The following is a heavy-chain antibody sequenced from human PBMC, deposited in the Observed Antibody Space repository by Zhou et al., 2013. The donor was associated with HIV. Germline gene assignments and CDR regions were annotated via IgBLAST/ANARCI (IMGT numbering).Heavy chain of an antibody. Sequence: QVQLVQSGAEVKKPGSSVKVSCKASGGTFSSYAISWVRQAPGQGLEWMGRIIPILGIANYAQKFQGRVTITADKSTSTAYMELSSLRSEDTAVYYCARHAIEANVGYYFANWGQGTLVTVSS. CDR2: IIPILGIA. J-gene: IGHJ4*02. V-gene: IGHV1-69*04. CDR3: ARHAIEANVGYYFAN. CDR1: GGTFSSYA. D-gene: IGHD1-1*01.